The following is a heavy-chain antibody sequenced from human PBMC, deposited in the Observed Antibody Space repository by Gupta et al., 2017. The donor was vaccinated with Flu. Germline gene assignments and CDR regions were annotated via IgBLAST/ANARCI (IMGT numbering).Heavy chain of an antibody. Sequence: EVQLLESGGGLVQPGGSLILSCAASGFPFSSYAMSWVHQAPGKGLEWVSAIRGSGGSTYYADSVKGRFTSSRDNAKNTLYLQMNSLRAEDTAVYYCAKEPGEYSPHYFDYWGQGTLVTVSS. V-gene: IGHV3-23*01. D-gene: IGHD2-21*01. J-gene: IGHJ4*02. CDR3: AKEPGEYSPHYFDY. CDR1: GFPFSSYA. CDR2: IRGSGGST.